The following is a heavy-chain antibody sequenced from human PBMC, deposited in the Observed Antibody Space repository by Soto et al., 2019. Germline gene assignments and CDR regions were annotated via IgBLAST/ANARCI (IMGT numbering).Heavy chain of an antibody. J-gene: IGHJ5*02. CDR2: IYYSGTT. V-gene: IGHV4-39*01. Sequence: SETLSITCDVSDGFINSRDYYWAWIRQPPGEGPEWIASIYYSGTTSYNPSPKSRVSIFIDTSKNQFSLRLNSVTAADTAVYYCAGQQNADWFDPWGQGTLVTVSS. CDR1: DGFINSRDYY. CDR3: AGQQNADWFDP. D-gene: IGHD1-1*01.